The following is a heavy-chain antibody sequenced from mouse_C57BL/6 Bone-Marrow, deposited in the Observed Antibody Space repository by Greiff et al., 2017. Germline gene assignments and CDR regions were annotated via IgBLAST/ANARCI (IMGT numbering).Heavy chain of an antibody. J-gene: IGHJ3*01. CDR1: GFNIKDYY. CDR3: ARDGSSYQFAY. D-gene: IGHD1-1*01. CDR2: IDPEDGAT. Sequence: VQLQQSGAELVKPGASVTLSCTASGFNIKDYYMHWVKQRTEQGLEWIGRIDPEDGATKYAPKFQGKATITADTSSNTAYLQLSSLTSEDPAVYYCARDGSSYQFAYWGQGTLVTVSA. V-gene: IGHV14-2*01.